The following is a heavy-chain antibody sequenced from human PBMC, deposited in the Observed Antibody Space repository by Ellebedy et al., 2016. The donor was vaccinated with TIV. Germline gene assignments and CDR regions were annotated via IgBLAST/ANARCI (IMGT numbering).Heavy chain of an antibody. Sequence: GESLKISCAASGFSLTGSDLHWVRRPAGKGLEWVSASGAAGDTYYPDSVRGRFPISRESAKNSFYLQMNSLTAGDTAVYYCARGGPGGDNWFFGLWGRGTRVTVSS. CDR3: ARGGPGGDNWFFGL. J-gene: IGHJ2*01. CDR2: SGAAGDT. D-gene: IGHD3-10*01. CDR1: GFSLTGSD. V-gene: IGHV3-13*01.